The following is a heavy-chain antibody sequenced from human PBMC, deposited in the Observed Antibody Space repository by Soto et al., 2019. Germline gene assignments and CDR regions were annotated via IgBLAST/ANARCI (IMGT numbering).Heavy chain of an antibody. Sequence: SETLSLTCTVSGGSISSYYWSWIRQPPGKGLEWIGYIYYSGGTNYNPSLKSRVTISVDTSKNQFSLKLSSVTAADTAVYYCARGGWDYYDSSGYYYDYWGQGTLVTVSS. J-gene: IGHJ4*02. D-gene: IGHD3-22*01. CDR1: GGSISSYY. V-gene: IGHV4-59*01. CDR3: ARGGWDYYDSSGYYYDY. CDR2: IYYSGGT.